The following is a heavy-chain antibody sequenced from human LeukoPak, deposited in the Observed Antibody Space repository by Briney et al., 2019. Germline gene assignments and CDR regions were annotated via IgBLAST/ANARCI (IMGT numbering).Heavy chain of an antibody. CDR3: AKGIGGYGMDV. CDR2: ISYDGSNK. Sequence: PGRSLRLSCAASGFTFSSYGMHWVRQAPGKGLEWVAVISYDGSNKYYADSVKGRFTISRDNSKNTLYLQMNSLRAEDTAVYYCAKGIGGYGMDVWGQGTTVTVSS. V-gene: IGHV3-30*18. J-gene: IGHJ6*02. D-gene: IGHD3-10*01. CDR1: GFTFSSYG.